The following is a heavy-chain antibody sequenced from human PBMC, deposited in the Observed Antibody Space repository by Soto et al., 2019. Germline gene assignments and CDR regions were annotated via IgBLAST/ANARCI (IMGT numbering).Heavy chain of an antibody. D-gene: IGHD3-3*01. V-gene: IGHV4-59*02. Sequence: SETLSLTCNFSGGSVSSYYWTWIRQPPGKGLEWIGYIYNSGSANYNPSVKSRVTMSLDTSKNLLSLNLSSVTAADTAIYYCAGMSFRGFGELIGSFYFYGMDVWGQGTTVTVSS. J-gene: IGHJ6*02. CDR3: AGMSFRGFGELIGSFYFYGMDV. CDR2: IYNSGSA. CDR1: GGSVSSYY.